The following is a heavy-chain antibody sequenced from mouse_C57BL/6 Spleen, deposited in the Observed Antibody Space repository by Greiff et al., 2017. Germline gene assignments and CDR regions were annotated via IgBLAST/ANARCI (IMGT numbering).Heavy chain of an antibody. V-gene: IGHV1-26*01. J-gene: IGHJ2*01. CDR2: INPNNGGT. D-gene: IGHD4-1*01. Sequence: EVQWVESGPELVKPGASVKISCKASGYTFTDYYMNWVKQSHGKSLEWIGDINPNNGGTSYNQKFKGKATLTVDKSSSTAYMELRSLTSEDSAVYYCARRVGRTYYFDYWGQGTTLTVSS. CDR1: GYTFTDYY. CDR3: ARRVGRTYYFDY.